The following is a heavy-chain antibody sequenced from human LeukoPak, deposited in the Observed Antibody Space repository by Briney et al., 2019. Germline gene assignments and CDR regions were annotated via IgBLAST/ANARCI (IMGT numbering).Heavy chain of an antibody. J-gene: IGHJ4*02. CDR1: GFTFSSYA. Sequence: GGSLRLSCAASGFTFSSYAMSWVRRAPGKGLEWVSAISGGGGSTYYADSVKGRFTISRDNSKNTLYLQMNSLRAEDTAVYYCAKGDDYGDYGPADYWGQGTLVTVSS. CDR2: ISGGGGST. D-gene: IGHD4-17*01. CDR3: AKGDDYGDYGPADY. V-gene: IGHV3-23*01.